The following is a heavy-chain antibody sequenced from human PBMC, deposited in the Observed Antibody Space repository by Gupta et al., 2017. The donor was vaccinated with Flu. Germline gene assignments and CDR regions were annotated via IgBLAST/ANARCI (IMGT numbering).Heavy chain of an antibody. V-gene: IGHV3-23*01. Sequence: AISGSGGSTYYADSVKGRFTISRDNPKNTLYLQMNSLRAEDTAVYYCAKDITAAAGSGGPWGPNRPGNWFDPWGQGTLVTVSS. CDR3: AKDITAAAGSGGPWGPNRPGNWFDP. J-gene: IGHJ5*02. D-gene: IGHD6-13*01. CDR2: ISGSGGST.